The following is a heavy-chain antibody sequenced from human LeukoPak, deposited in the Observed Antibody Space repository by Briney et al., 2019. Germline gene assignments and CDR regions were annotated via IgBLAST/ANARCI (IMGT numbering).Heavy chain of an antibody. CDR1: GYTFISHD. CDR3: ARRGPQERFDY. CDR2: MDPNSGNT. Sequence: ASVKVSCKTSGYTFISHDINWVRQATGQGLEWMGWMDPNSGNTGYAQRFQGRVTLTRSTSLSEAYMELTSLKFEDTAVYYCARRGPQERFDYWGQGTLVTVSS. V-gene: IGHV1-8*01. J-gene: IGHJ4*02.